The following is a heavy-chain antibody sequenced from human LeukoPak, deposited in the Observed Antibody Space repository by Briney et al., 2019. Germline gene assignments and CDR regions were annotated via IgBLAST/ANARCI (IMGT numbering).Heavy chain of an antibody. CDR1: GGSISSGSYY. D-gene: IGHD2-15*01. J-gene: IGHJ6*03. CDR3: ARSVEGYCSGGSCYYYSYYMDV. Sequence: SETLSLTCTVSGGSISSGSYYWSWIRQPAGKGLEWIGRIYTSGSTNYNPSLKSRVTMSVDTSKNQFSLKLSSVTAADTAVYYCARSVEGYCSGGSCYYYSYYMDVWGKGTTVTVSS. CDR2: IYTSGST. V-gene: IGHV4-61*02.